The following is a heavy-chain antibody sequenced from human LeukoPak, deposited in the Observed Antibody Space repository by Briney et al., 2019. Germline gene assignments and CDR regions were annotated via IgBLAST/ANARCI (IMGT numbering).Heavy chain of an antibody. D-gene: IGHD1-26*01. CDR3: ARDWLNSGSLNAFDI. V-gene: IGHV3-11*04. J-gene: IGHJ3*02. Sequence: GGSLRLSCAASGFTFSDYYMSWIRQAPGKGLEWVSYISSSGSTIYYADSVKGRFTISRDNSKNSLYLQMNSLRAEDTAVYYCARDWLNSGSLNAFDIWGQGTMVTVSS. CDR2: ISSSGSTI. CDR1: GFTFSDYY.